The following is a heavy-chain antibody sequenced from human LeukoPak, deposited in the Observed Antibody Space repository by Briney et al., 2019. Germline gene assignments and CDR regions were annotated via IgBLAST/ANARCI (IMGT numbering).Heavy chain of an antibody. V-gene: IGHV3-23*01. Sequence: QPGGSLRLSCAASGFTFSNYAMNWVRQAPGKGLEWVSSISETGAGTYYADSVKGRFTISRDNSKNTLYLQMDSLRAEDTAVYYCANPGYGSGRYNWFDPWGQGTLVTVSS. J-gene: IGHJ5*02. CDR3: ANPGYGSGRYNWFDP. CDR2: ISETGAGT. D-gene: IGHD6-19*01. CDR1: GFTFSNYA.